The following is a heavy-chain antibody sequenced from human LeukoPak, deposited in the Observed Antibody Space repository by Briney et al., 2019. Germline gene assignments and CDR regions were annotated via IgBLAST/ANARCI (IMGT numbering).Heavy chain of an antibody. J-gene: IGHJ4*02. D-gene: IGHD3-3*01. Sequence: SVKVSCKASGGTFSSYAISWVRQAPGQGLEWMGGIIPIFGTANYAQKFQGRVTITADGSTSTAYMELSSLRSEDTAVYYCVRDQTRYWSGYYYFDYWGQGTLVTVSS. CDR3: VRDQTRYWSGYYYFDY. CDR1: GGTFSSYA. V-gene: IGHV1-69*13. CDR2: IIPIFGTA.